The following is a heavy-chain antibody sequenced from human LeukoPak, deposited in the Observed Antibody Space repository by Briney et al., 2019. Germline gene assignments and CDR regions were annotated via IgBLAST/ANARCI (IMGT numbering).Heavy chain of an antibody. Sequence: SVKVSCKASGGTFSSYAISWVRQAPGQGLEWMGRIIPIFGTANYAQKFQGRVTITTVESTSTAYMELSSLRSEDTAVYYCASSWTYYYDSSGYYYGYWGQGTLVTVSS. J-gene: IGHJ4*02. CDR3: ASSWTYYYDSSGYYYGY. V-gene: IGHV1-69*05. CDR2: IIPIFGTA. CDR1: GGTFSSYA. D-gene: IGHD3-22*01.